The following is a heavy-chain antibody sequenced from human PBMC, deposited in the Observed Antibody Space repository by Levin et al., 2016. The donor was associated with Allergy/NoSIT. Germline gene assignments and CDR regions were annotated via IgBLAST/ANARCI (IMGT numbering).Heavy chain of an antibody. V-gene: IGHV3-64D*06. D-gene: IGHD3-9*01. CDR2: ISSNGGST. Sequence: PGKGLEYVSAISSNGGSTYYADSVKGRFTISRDNSKNTLYLQMSSLRAEDTAVYYCVKGSRYSSAGYFDYWGQGTLVTVSS. CDR3: VKGSRYSSAGYFDY. J-gene: IGHJ4*02.